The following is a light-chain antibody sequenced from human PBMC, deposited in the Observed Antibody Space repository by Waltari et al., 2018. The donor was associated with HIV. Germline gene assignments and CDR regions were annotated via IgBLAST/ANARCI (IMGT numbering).Light chain of an antibody. CDR3: TSFTRSSTWV. V-gene: IGLV2-14*03. Sequence: QSALTQPASVSGSPGQSITISCTGTSSDIGIFNYVSWYQQHPGKAPKLMIADGSNRPSGVSSRFSGSKSGNTASLTISGLQAEDEADYYCTSFTRSSTWVFGGGTKLTVL. J-gene: IGLJ3*02. CDR2: DGS. CDR1: SSDIGIFNY.